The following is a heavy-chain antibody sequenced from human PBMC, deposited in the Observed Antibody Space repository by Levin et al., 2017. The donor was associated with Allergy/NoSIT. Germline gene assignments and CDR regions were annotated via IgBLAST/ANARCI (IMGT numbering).Heavy chain of an antibody. D-gene: IGHD3-9*01. CDR3: AKVRRELVIATDAFDI. V-gene: IGHV3-30*18. CDR2: ISDDGSKK. Sequence: GGSLRLSCAVSGFAFSSYGMHWVRQAPGKGLEWVAGISDDGSKKYYADSVKGRFTISRDNFKNTLYLQMNSLRVEDTAVYYCAKVRRELVIATDAFDIWGPGTMVTVSS. CDR1: GFAFSSYG. J-gene: IGHJ3*02.